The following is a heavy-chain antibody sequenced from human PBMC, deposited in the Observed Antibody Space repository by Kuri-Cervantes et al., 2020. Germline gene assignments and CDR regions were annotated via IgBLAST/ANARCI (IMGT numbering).Heavy chain of an antibody. CDR2: IIPIFGTA. CDR3: ARIYYGSGSYSYFDY. CDR1: GGTFSSYA. J-gene: IGHJ4*02. Sequence: SVKVSCKASGGTFSSYAISWVRQAPGQGLEWVGGIIPIFGTANYAQKFQGRVTITTDESTSTAYMELSSLRSEDTAVYYCARIYYGSGSYSYFDYWGQGTLVTVSS. V-gene: IGHV1-69*05. D-gene: IGHD3-10*01.